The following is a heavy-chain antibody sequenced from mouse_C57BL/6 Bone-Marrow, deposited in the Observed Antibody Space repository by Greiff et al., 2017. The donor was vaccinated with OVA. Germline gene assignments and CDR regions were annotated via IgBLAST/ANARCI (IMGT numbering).Heavy chain of an antibody. Sequence: EVQRVESGEGLVKPGGSLKLSCAASGFTFSSYAMSWVRQTPEKRLEWVAYISSGGDYIYYADTVKGRFTISRDNARNTLYLQISSLKSEDKSMYYCTRLLDAMDYWGQGTSVTVSS. CDR1: GFTFSSYA. V-gene: IGHV5-9-1*02. CDR2: ISSGGDYI. J-gene: IGHJ4*01. CDR3: TRLLDAMDY. D-gene: IGHD2-1*01.